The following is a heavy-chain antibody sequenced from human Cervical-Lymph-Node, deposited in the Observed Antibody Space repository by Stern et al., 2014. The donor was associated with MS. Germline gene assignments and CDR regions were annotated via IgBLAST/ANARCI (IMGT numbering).Heavy chain of an antibody. V-gene: IGHV5-51*03. J-gene: IGHJ6*02. CDR3: ARPPPRRNSNDPNYGLDV. CDR2: LYPGHSDT. D-gene: IGHD1-1*01. CDR1: GYSFSTYW. Sequence: EVQLVESGAEVKKPRESLKISCKASGYSFSTYWIAWVRQMPGKGLEWMGILYPGHSDTRDSPSFQGRVTIAADKSTSPAYLRGSSRKASDTAMYYGARPPPRRNSNDPNYGLDVWGQGTTVAVSS.